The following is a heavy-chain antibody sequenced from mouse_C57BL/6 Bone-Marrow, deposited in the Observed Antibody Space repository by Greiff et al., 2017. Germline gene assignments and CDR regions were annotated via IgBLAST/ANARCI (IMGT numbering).Heavy chain of an antibody. CDR1: GFTFSSYA. Sequence: EVMLVESGGGLVQPGGSLSLSCAASGFTFSSYAMSWVRQTPEKRLEWVAYISSGGDYIYYADTVKGRFTISRDNARNTLYLQMSSLKSEDTAMYYCTRDRLYYFDYWGQGTTLTVSS. V-gene: IGHV5-9-1*02. J-gene: IGHJ2*01. CDR2: ISSGGDYI. CDR3: TRDRLYYFDY.